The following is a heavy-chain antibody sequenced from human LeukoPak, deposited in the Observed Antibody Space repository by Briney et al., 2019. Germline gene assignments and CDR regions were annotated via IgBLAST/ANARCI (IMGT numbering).Heavy chain of an antibody. CDR1: GFTFSSYS. J-gene: IGHJ4*02. D-gene: IGHD3-10*01. CDR3: AKGSVLWFGELLSHIDY. V-gene: IGHV3-21*04. CDR2: ISSSSSYI. Sequence: GGSLRLSCAASGFTFSSYSMNWVRQAPGKGLEWVSSISSSSSYIYYADSVKGRFTISRDNAKNSLYLQMNSLRAEDTAVYYCAKGSVLWFGELLSHIDYWGQGTLVTVSS.